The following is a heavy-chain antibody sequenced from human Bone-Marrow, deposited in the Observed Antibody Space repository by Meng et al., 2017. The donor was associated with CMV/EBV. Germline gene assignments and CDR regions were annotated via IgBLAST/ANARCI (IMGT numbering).Heavy chain of an antibody. J-gene: IGHJ4*02. D-gene: IGHD2/OR15-2a*01. CDR3: ARVKLLGYEYYLDY. CDR1: GGSVSSGSYY. V-gene: IGHV4-61*01. CDR2: IYYSGST. Sequence: GSLRLSCTVSGGSVSSGSYYWSWIRQPPGKGLEWIGYIYYSGSTNYNPSLKSRVTISVDTSKNQFSLKLSSVTAADTDVYSCARVKLLGYEYYLDYWGQGTLVTVSS.